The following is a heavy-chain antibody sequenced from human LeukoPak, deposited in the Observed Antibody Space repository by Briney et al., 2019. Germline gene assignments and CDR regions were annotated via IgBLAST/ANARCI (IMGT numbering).Heavy chain of an antibody. D-gene: IGHD3-10*01. CDR3: AKGWFRDYFDY. CDR2: IYHSGST. V-gene: IGHV4-38-2*02. J-gene: IGHJ4*02. CDR1: GYSISSGYY. Sequence: SETLSLTCTVSGYSISSGYYWGWIRQPPGKGLEWIGSIYHSGSTYYNPSLKSRVTISVDTSKNQFSLKLSSVTAADTAVYYCAKGWFRDYFDYWGQGTLVTVSS.